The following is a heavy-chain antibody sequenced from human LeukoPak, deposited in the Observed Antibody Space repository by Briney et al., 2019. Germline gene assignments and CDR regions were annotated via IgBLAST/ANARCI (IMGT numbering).Heavy chain of an antibody. CDR2: ISSRSSLI. CDR1: GFTFRYYS. Sequence: GGSLRLSCAASGFTFRYYSMNWVRQAPGGGLEWVSCISSRSSLIFYSTSVRGRLPISRANTKNLLYLHMNSLRVEDTAVYYCAKVDRGDYSSSPVPYYNYYMNVWGKGTTVTVSS. J-gene: IGHJ6*03. D-gene: IGHD6-13*01. V-gene: IGHV3-21*01. CDR3: AKVDRGDYSSSPVPYYNYYMNV.